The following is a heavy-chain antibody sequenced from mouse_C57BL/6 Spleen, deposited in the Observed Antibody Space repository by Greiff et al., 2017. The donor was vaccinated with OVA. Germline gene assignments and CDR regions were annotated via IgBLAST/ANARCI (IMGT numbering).Heavy chain of an antibody. J-gene: IGHJ4*01. Sequence: EVQLQQSGPELVKPGASVKISCKASGYTFTDYYMNWVKQSHGKSLEWIGDLNPNNGGTSYNQKFKGKATLTVDKSSSTAYMELRSLTSEDSAVYYCARFGDYGDYCAMDYWGQGTAVTVSS. D-gene: IGHD2-4*01. CDR1: GYTFTDYY. CDR2: LNPNNGGT. CDR3: ARFGDYGDYCAMDY. V-gene: IGHV1-26*01.